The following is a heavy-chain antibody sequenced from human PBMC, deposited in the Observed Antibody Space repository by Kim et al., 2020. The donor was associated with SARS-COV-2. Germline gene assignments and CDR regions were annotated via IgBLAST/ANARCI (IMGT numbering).Heavy chain of an antibody. D-gene: IGHD3-22*01. V-gene: IGHV1-24*01. Sequence: ASVKVSCKVSGYTLTELSMHCVRQAPGKGLEWMGGFDPEDGETIYAQKFQGRVTMTEDTSTDTAYMELSSLRSEDTAVYYCATDFTARVIYDSSGYAFDYWGQGTLVTVSS. CDR1: GYTLTELS. J-gene: IGHJ4*02. CDR2: FDPEDGET. CDR3: ATDFTARVIYDSSGYAFDY.